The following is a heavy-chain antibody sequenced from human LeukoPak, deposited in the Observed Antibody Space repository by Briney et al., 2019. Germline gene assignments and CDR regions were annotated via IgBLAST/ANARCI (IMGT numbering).Heavy chain of an antibody. D-gene: IGHD3-10*01. Sequence: GGSLRLSCAASGFTFSSFYMHWVRQAPGKGLVWVSRINGDGTIINYADSVQGRFTISRDNAKNSLYLQMNSLRAEDTAVYYCAREQVVYGSAFDPWGQGTLVTVSS. J-gene: IGHJ5*02. V-gene: IGHV3-74*01. CDR1: GFTFSSFY. CDR2: INGDGTII. CDR3: AREQVVYGSAFDP.